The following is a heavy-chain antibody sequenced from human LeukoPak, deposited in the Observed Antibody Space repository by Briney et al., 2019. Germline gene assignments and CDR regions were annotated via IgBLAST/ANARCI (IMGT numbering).Heavy chain of an antibody. D-gene: IGHD3-10*01. CDR2: IYYSGST. CDR1: GGSISSYY. J-gene: IGHJ3*01. CDR3: ATSSLAMVRGHYAFDV. V-gene: IGHV4-59*01. Sequence: PSETLSLTCTVSGGSISSYYWSWIRQPPGKGLEWIGYIYYSGSTNYNPSLKSRVTISVDTSKNQFSLKLSSVTAADTAVYYCATSSLAMVRGHYAFDVWGQGTMVTVSS.